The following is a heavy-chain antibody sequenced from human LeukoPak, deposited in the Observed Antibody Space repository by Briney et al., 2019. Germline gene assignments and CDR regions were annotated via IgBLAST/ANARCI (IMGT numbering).Heavy chain of an antibody. Sequence: SETLSLTCTVSGGSISSSRYYWGWIRQPPGKGLEWIASISYSGSSYYNPSLKSRVTISVDTSKDQVSLQLSSVTAADTAVYYCVRDDYGDYTRRFDPWGQGTLVTVSS. D-gene: IGHD4-17*01. CDR3: VRDDYGDYTRRFDP. CDR2: ISYSGSS. J-gene: IGHJ5*02. V-gene: IGHV4-39*07. CDR1: GGSISSSRYY.